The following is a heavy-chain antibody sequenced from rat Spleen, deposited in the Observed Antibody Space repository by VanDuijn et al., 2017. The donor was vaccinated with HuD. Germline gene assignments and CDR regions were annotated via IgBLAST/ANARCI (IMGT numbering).Heavy chain of an antibody. V-gene: IGHV5-20*01. Sequence: EVQLVESGGGLVQPGRSMKLSCAASGFTFSNYDMAWVRQAPTKGLEWVASITYDGTSTYYRDFVKGRFTISRDNAKSTLYLQMDSLRSEDTATYYCTTAGSLGYWGQGVMVTVSS. CDR1: GFTFSNYD. CDR3: TTAGSLGY. J-gene: IGHJ2*01. D-gene: IGHD5-1*01. CDR2: ITYDGTST.